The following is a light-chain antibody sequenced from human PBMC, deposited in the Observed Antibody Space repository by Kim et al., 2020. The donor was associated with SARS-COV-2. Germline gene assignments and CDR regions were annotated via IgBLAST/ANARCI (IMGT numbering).Light chain of an antibody. CDR3: QKYNSAPWT. CDR2: AAA. J-gene: IGKJ1*01. Sequence: PSIGARVTITCRASQDIANSLAWYQQKPGKVPQVLIYAAATLQSGVPSRFSGSGSGTEFTLTIGSLQAEDVATYYCQKYNSAPWTFGPGTKVDIK. V-gene: IGKV1-27*01. CDR1: QDIANS.